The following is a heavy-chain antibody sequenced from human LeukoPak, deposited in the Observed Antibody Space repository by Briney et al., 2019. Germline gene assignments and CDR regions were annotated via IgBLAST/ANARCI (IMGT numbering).Heavy chain of an antibody. CDR2: IYYTGST. V-gene: IGHV4-59*08. J-gene: IGHJ5*02. D-gene: IGHD3-10*01. CDR3: ARRPSYFGELPFDP. Sequence: PSETLSLTCTGSGGSISSYYWSWIRQPPGKRLEWIGYIYYTGSTNYNPSLKRRVTISVDTSKNQFSLKLNSVTAADTAVYYCARRPSYFGELPFDPWGQGTLVTVSS. CDR1: GGSISSYY.